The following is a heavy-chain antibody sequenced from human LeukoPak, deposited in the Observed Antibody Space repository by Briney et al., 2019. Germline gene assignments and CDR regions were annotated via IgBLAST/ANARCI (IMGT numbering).Heavy chain of an antibody. Sequence: SETLSLTCTVSGGSISSYYWSWIRQPPGKGLEWIGYIYYSGSTNYNPSLKSRVTISVDTSKNQFSPKLSSVTAADTAVYYCARGMLARAGNGMDVWGQGTTVTVSS. V-gene: IGHV4-59*01. CDR1: GGSISSYY. CDR3: ARGMLARAGNGMDV. D-gene: IGHD1-14*01. CDR2: IYYSGST. J-gene: IGHJ6*02.